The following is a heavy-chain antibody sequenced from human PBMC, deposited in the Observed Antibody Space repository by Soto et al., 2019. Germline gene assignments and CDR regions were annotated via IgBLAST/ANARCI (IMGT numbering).Heavy chain of an antibody. D-gene: IGHD1-7*01. CDR1: GGSISSYY. CDR2: IYYSGST. Sequence: SETLSLTCTVSGGSISSYYWSWIRQPPWKGLEWIGYIYYSGSTNYNPSLKSRVTISVDTSKNQFSLKLSSVTAADTAVYYCARVRDNCNFLFAYWGQGTLVTVSS. J-gene: IGHJ4*02. CDR3: ARVRDNCNFLFAY. V-gene: IGHV4-59*01.